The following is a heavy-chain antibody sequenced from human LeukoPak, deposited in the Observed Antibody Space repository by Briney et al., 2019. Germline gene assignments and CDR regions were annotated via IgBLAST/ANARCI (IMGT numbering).Heavy chain of an antibody. CDR2: ISGSGGST. V-gene: IGHV3-23*01. J-gene: IGHJ4*02. CDR1: GFTFSSYA. Sequence: GGSLRLSCAASGFTFSSYAMSWVRQAPGKGLEWVSAISGSGGSTYYADSVKGRFTISRDNSKNTLYLQMNSLRAEDTAVYYCAKDPSSGSYYRSGVFFDYWGQGTLVTVSS. CDR3: AKDPSSGSYYRSGVFFDY. D-gene: IGHD3-10*01.